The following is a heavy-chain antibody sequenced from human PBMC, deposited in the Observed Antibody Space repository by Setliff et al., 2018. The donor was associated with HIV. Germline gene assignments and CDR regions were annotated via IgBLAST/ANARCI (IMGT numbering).Heavy chain of an antibody. CDR2: IYYTGTT. CDR1: GVSLSSDGYY. Sequence: LSLTCTVSGVSLSSDGYYLSWIRQYPGKGLDWSGYIYYTGTTQFTPSLESRATISVDRSKNQFSLRLRVVTAADTAVYYCARINGEYPSYYYMDVWGKGTTVTVSS. D-gene: IGHD4-17*01. CDR3: ARINGEYPSYYYMDV. J-gene: IGHJ6*03. V-gene: IGHV4-31*03.